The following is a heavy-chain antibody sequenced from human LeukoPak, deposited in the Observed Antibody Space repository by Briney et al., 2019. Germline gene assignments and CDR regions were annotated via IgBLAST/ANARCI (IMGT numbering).Heavy chain of an antibody. J-gene: IGHJ4*02. V-gene: IGHV3-7*01. CDR2: IIKDGSDK. Sequence: GGSLRLSCEGSGFTFSDYWMGWVRQAPGKGLEWVANIIKDGSDKYYVDSVKGRFSIYRDNAKNSVYLQMSGLRVEDTAVYYCTRELWPADYWGQGILVTVSS. CDR1: GFTFSDYW. D-gene: IGHD3-16*01. CDR3: TRELWPADY.